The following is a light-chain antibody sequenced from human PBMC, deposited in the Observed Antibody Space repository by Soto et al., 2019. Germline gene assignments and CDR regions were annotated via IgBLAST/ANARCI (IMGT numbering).Light chain of an antibody. CDR1: SSDVGGNKY. Sequence: QSVLTQPASVSGSPGQSITISCTGTSSDVGGNKYVSWYQQHPGEAPKLMIYEVSNRPSGVSNRFSGSKSGNTASLTISGLQAEDEADYYRSSYTSSSTYVFGTGTMVTVL. V-gene: IGLV2-14*01. CDR2: EVS. CDR3: SSYTSSSTYV. J-gene: IGLJ1*01.